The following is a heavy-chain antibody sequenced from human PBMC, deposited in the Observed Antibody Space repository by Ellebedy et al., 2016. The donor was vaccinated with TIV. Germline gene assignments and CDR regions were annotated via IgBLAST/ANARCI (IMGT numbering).Heavy chain of an antibody. V-gene: IGHV4-39*01. J-gene: IGHJ5*02. CDR1: GSSSTPTSYH. D-gene: IGHD2-15*01. CDR3: ARHGGDPMVVVVTGPNNWSDT. Sequence: SETLSLXXTVSGSSSTPTSYHWVCIRHSLGQGQVWIASIYYSGCTSYNPSLKSRVTISVDTSKNQFSLKLSSVTAADTAVYYCARHGGDPMVVVVTGPNNWSDTWGQGTLVTVAS. CDR2: IYYSGCT.